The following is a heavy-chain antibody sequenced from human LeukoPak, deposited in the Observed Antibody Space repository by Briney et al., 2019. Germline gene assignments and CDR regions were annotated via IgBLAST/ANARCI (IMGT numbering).Heavy chain of an antibody. CDR2: IYYSGST. CDR3: ARDNVRNCSGGSCYFNWFDP. D-gene: IGHD2-15*01. Sequence: SETLSLTCTVSGGSINNYYWSLIRQPPGKELELNGYIYYSGSTNYNPSLKSRVTISVDTSKNQFSLKLSSVTAADTAVYYCARDNVRNCSGGSCYFNWFDPWGPGTLVTVSS. CDR1: GGSINNYY. J-gene: IGHJ5*02. V-gene: IGHV4-59*01.